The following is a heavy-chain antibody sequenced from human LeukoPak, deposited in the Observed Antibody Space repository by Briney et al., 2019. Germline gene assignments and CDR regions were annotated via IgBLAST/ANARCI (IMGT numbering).Heavy chain of an antibody. CDR3: ARWYDILTGFDY. D-gene: IGHD3-9*01. J-gene: IGHJ4*02. CDR2: IYSGGTT. V-gene: IGHV3-53*01. CDR1: GFTVSSNY. Sequence: GGSLRLSCAASGFTVSSNYMSWVRQAPGKGLEWVSLIYSGGTTYYADSVKGRFTISRDNSKNTLYLQMNSLRAEDTAVYYCARWYDILTGFDYWGQGTLVTVSS.